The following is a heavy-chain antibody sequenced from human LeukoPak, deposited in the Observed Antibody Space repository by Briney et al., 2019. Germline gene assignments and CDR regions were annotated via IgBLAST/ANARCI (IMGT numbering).Heavy chain of an antibody. CDR3: ASLNRGYSGYDWIFDY. Sequence: GGSLRLSCAASGFTFSNYWMSWVRQAPGKGLEWVAKIKQEGSEKYYVDSVKGRFTISGDSAKNSLYLQMNSLRAEDMAVYYCASLNRGYSGYDWIFDYWGQGTLVTVSS. J-gene: IGHJ4*02. V-gene: IGHV3-7*01. CDR2: IKQEGSEK. CDR1: GFTFSNYW. D-gene: IGHD5-12*01.